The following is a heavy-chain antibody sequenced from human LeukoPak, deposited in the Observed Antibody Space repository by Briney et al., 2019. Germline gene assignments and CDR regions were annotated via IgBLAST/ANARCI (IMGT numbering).Heavy chain of an antibody. J-gene: IGHJ4*02. CDR3: ARASVYWSRICDY. Sequence: SETLSLTCTVSGASISSYFWSWIRQPPGKGLEWIGYISNSGSTNYNPSLKSRVTMSVDGSRNQLSLKLTSVTAADTAVYFCARASVYWSRICDYWGQGTLVTVSS. V-gene: IGHV4-59*01. CDR2: ISNSGST. CDR1: GASISSYF. D-gene: IGHD2-15*01.